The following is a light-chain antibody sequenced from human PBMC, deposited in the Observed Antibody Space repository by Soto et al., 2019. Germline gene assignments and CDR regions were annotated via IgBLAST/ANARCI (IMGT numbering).Light chain of an antibody. Sequence: EIVLAQSPGTLSLSPGERATLSCRASQSVSSSYLVWYQQRPGQALRLLIYGASGRATGIPDRFSGSGSGTVFALTISRLEPEDFAVYYCQQYSALPSTFGQGTKLEI. CDR3: QQYSALPST. CDR2: GAS. CDR1: QSVSSSY. V-gene: IGKV3-20*01. J-gene: IGKJ2*01.